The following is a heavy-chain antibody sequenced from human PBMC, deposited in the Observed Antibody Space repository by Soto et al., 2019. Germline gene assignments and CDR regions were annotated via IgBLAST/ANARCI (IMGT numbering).Heavy chain of an antibody. CDR1: GFSLSTSGVG. V-gene: IGHV2-5*02. D-gene: IGHD6-19*01. CDR3: AQQWLPDGRIDY. J-gene: IGHJ4*02. Sequence: QITLKESGPTLVKPTQTLTLTCTFSGFSLSTSGVGVGWIRQPPGKALEWLALIYWDDDKRYSPSLKSRLTIPKDTSKNQVVLTMTNMDPVDTATYYCAQQWLPDGRIDYWGQGTLVTISS. CDR2: IYWDDDK.